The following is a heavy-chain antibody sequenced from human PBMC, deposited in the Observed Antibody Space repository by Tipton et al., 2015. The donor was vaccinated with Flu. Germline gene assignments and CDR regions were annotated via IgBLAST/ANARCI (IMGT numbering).Heavy chain of an antibody. Sequence: GLVKPSGTLSLTCAVFGDSIRSDKWWTWVRQPPGKGLEWIGQIYHSGNTNYNPSLRSRVAISVDKSKNQFSLALASVTAADTAVYYCASLTSGAGEDWIDPWGQGTLVTVSS. CDR2: IYHSGNT. D-gene: IGHD3-10*01. V-gene: IGHV4-4*02. J-gene: IGHJ5*02. CDR3: ASLTSGAGEDWIDP. CDR1: GDSIRSDKW.